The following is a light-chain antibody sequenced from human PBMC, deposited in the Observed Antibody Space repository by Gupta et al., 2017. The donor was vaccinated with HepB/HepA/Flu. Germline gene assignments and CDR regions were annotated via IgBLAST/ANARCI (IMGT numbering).Light chain of an antibody. Sequence: QSALTQPRSVSGSPGQSVTISCTGTTSDVGTYNYVSWYQQHPGKAPKLMLYDVSQRPSGVPDRFSGSKSANTASLTISGLQAEDEAYYYFCSYAGSHYVFGTGTKVTVL. CDR1: TSDVGTYNY. J-gene: IGLJ1*01. V-gene: IGLV2-11*01. CDR3: CSYAGSHYV. CDR2: DVS.